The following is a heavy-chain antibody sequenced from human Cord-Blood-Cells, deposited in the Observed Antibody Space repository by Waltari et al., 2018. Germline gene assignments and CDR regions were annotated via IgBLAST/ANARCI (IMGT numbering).Heavy chain of an antibody. V-gene: IGHV1-2*02. D-gene: IGHD7-27*01. CDR2: INPNSGGT. CDR1: GYTFTGYC. CDR3: ARVNWDDAFDI. Sequence: QVPLVPSGAEVKKPGASVAVSCKASGYTFTGYCLHWVRQAPGQGLEWMGWINPNSGGTNYAQKFQGRVTMTRDTSISTAYMELSRLRSDDTAVYYCARVNWDDAFDIWGQGTMVTVSS. J-gene: IGHJ3*02.